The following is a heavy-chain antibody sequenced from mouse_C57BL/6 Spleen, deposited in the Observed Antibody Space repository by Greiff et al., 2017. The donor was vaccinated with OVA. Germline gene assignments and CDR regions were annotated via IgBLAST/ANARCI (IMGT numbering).Heavy chain of an antibody. CDR3: ARPETGTLDY. CDR1: GFTFSSYG. D-gene: IGHD4-1*01. Sequence: EVKLVESGGDLVKPGGSLKLSCAASGFTFSSYGMSWVRQTPDKRLEWVATISSGGSYTYYPDSVKGRFTISRDNAKNTLYLQMSSLKSEDTAMYYCARPETGTLDYWGQGTTLTVSS. V-gene: IGHV5-6*02. J-gene: IGHJ2*01. CDR2: ISSGGSYT.